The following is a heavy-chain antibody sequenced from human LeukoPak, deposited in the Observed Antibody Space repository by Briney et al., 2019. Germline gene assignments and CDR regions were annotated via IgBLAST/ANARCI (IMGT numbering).Heavy chain of an antibody. CDR3: AKEDDSSGYRRNYYFDY. Sequence: PGGSLRLSCAASGFTFSSYAMSWVRQAPGKGLEWVSAISGSGGSTYYADSVKGRFTISRDNSKNTLYLQMNSLRAEDTAVYYCAKEDDSSGYRRNYYFDYWGQGTLVTVSS. CDR1: GFTFSSYA. CDR2: ISGSGGST. J-gene: IGHJ4*02. V-gene: IGHV3-23*01. D-gene: IGHD3-22*01.